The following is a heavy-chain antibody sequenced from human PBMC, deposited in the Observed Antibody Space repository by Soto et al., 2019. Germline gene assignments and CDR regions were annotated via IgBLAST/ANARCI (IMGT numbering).Heavy chain of an antibody. CDR1: GFTFSSYG. J-gene: IGHJ4*02. V-gene: IGHV3-33*01. Sequence: QVQLVESGGGVVQPGRSLRLSCAASGFTFSSYGMHWVRQAPGKGLEWVAVIWYDGSNKYYADSVKGRFTISRDNSKNTLYLQMNSLRAEDTAVYYCSRDRFDCDFIAVAYYFDYWGQGTLVTVSS. CDR2: IWYDGSNK. D-gene: IGHD6-19*01. CDR3: SRDRFDCDFIAVAYYFDY.